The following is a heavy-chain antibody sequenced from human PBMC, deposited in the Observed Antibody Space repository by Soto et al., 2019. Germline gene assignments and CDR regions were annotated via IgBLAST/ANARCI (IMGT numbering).Heavy chain of an antibody. D-gene: IGHD3-10*01. J-gene: IGHJ6*02. CDR1: GYTFTSYY. Sequence: VKVSCKASGYTFTSYYMHWVRQAPGQGLEWMGIINPSGGSTSYAQKFQGRVTMTRDTSTSTVYMELSSLRSEDTAVYYCARGTRVRGVIIKVDYYYGMDVWGQGTTVTVS. CDR2: INPSGGST. CDR3: ARGTRVRGVIIKVDYYYGMDV. V-gene: IGHV1-46*01.